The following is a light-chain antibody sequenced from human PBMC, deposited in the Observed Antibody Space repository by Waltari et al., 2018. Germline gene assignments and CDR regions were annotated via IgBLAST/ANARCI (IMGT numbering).Light chain of an antibody. CDR1: QSLLYSSSNENY. CDR3: QQYYTTPLT. V-gene: IGKV4-1*01. Sequence: DIVMTQSPDSLAVSLGDRATINCKCSQSLLYSSSNENYLDWYQQKPGQPPKLLIYWASTRKTGVPDRFSGSVSGTDFILTISSLQAEDVAVYYCQQYYTTPLTFGGGTKVVI. J-gene: IGKJ4*01. CDR2: WAS.